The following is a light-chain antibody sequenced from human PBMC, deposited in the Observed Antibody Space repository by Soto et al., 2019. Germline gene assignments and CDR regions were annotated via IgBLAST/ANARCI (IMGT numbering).Light chain of an antibody. CDR2: SAS. Sequence: IQISPSRSTLAASVGATATITCRASQNIRNWLAWYQQIPGKAPKLLIYSASNLRRGVPSRFSGSASGTDFTLTISSLQPEDVATYYCLQDNNYPWTFGQGTKVDI. V-gene: IGKV1-6*01. J-gene: IGKJ1*01. CDR3: LQDNNYPWT. CDR1: QNIRNW.